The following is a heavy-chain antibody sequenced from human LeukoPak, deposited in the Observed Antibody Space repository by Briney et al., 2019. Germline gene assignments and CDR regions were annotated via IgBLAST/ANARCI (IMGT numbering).Heavy chain of an antibody. CDR3: ARGYCTNGVCYPV. CDR1: GFTFSGYW. CDR2: INTDGSST. V-gene: IGHV3-74*01. J-gene: IGHJ4*02. D-gene: IGHD2-8*01. Sequence: PGGSLRLSCVGSGFTFSGYWMHWVRQAPGKGLVWVSRINTDGSSTSYADSVKGRFTISRDNAKNTLYLQMNSLRAEDTAVYYCARGYCTNGVCYPVWGQGTLVTVSS.